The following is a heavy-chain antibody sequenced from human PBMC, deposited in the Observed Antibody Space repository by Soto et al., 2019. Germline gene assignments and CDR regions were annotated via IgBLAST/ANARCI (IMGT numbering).Heavy chain of an antibody. V-gene: IGHV1-69*12. CDR2: IIPMFGTA. J-gene: IGHJ4*02. D-gene: IGHD5-12*01. CDR3: ARGIQRWLRRTNTGYSG. Sequence: QVQLVQSGAEVKKPESSVKVSCKAPGGTFSTYAISWVRQAPGQGLEWMGGIIPMFGTANYAQRFQDRVTINADESTNTVYMALRRLRSEDTAVYFYARGIQRWLRRTNTGYSGWGQGTLVKVSS. CDR1: GGTFSTYA.